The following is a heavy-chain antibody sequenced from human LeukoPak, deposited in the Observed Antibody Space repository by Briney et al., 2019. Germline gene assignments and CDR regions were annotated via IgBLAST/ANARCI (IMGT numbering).Heavy chain of an antibody. CDR1: GFTFDDYA. CDR2: ISWNSGSI. CDR3: AKDKSAFQWRYFDL. J-gene: IGHJ2*01. V-gene: IGHV3-9*03. Sequence: QSGGSLRLSCAASGFTFDDYAMHWVRQAPGKGLEWVSGISWNSGSIGYADSVKGRFAISRDNAKNSLYLQMNSLRAGDMALYYCAKDKSAFQWRYFDLWGRGTLVTVSS. D-gene: IGHD6-19*01.